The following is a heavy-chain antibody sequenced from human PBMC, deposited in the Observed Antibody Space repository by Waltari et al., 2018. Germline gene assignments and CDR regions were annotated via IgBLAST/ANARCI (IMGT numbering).Heavy chain of an antibody. CDR2: IKTRTGDGTR. J-gene: IGHJ4*02. Sequence: GGSLRLSCVGSGFTFRDAWMNWVRQAPGKGLEWVGRIKTRTGDGTRDYTAPVEGRFTISRDDSKNTLYLQMNSLKTEDTAVYYCTTDLRYCSGGSCFTRDYWGQGTLVTVSS. CDR1: GFTFRDAW. D-gene: IGHD2-15*01. V-gene: IGHV3-15*01. CDR3: TTDLRYCSGGSCFTRDY.